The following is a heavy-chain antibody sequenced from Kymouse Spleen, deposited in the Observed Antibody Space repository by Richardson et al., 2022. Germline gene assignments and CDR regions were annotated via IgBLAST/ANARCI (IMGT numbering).Heavy chain of an antibody. J-gene: IGHJ4*02. CDR2: ISWNSGSI. Sequence: EVQLVESGGGLVQPGRSLRLSCAASGFTFDDYAMHWVRQAPGKGLEWVSGISWNSGSIGYADSVKGRFTISRDNAKNSLYLQMNSLRAEDTALYYCAKDHIAARQGGFDYWGQGTLVTVSS. D-gene: IGHD6-6*01. V-gene: IGHV3-9*01. CDR3: AKDHIAARQGGFDY. CDR1: GFTFDDYA.